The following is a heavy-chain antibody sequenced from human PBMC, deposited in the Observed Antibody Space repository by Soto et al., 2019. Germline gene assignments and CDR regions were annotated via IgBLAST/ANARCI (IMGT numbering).Heavy chain of an antibody. Sequence: QVQLVQSGAEVKKPGSSVKVSCTASGGTFSSYAISWVRQAPGQGLEWMGGIIPIFGTANYAQKFQGRVTITADESTSTAYMELSSLRSEDTAVYYCARVNDSGYDYGNNFFDYWGQGTLVTVSS. V-gene: IGHV1-69*01. CDR1: GGTFSSYA. CDR3: ARVNDSGYDYGNNFFDY. D-gene: IGHD5-12*01. CDR2: IIPIFGTA. J-gene: IGHJ4*02.